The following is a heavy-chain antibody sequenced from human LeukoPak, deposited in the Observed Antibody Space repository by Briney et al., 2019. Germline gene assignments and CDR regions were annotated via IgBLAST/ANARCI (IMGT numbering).Heavy chain of an antibody. CDR3: ARVTFGGVVADFDY. D-gene: IGHD3-16*02. CDR1: GYTFTSYD. V-gene: IGHV1-8*01. J-gene: IGHJ4*02. Sequence: ASVKVSCKASGYTFTSYDINWVRQAPGQGLEWMGWMNPNSGNTGYAQKFQGRVTMTRNTSISTAYMELSSLRSEDTAVYYCARVTFGGVVADFDYWGQRTLVTVSS. CDR2: MNPNSGNT.